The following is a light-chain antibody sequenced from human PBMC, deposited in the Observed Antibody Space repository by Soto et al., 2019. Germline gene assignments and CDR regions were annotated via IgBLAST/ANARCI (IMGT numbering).Light chain of an antibody. V-gene: IGLV2-14*03. J-gene: IGLJ1*01. CDR2: DVN. CDR3: SSYSTTNILV. CDR1: SSDVGAYEH. Sequence: SALTQPASVSGSPGQSVTISCTGASSDVGAYEHVSWYQQHPGRAPKLILYDVNNRPSGVSNHFSGSKSGNTASLVISGLHANDEADYYCSSYSTTNILVFGSGTKVTVL.